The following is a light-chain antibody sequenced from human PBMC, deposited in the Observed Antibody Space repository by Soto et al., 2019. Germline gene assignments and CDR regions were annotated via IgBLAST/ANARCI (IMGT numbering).Light chain of an antibody. CDR3: CSYAGSNTYV. V-gene: IGLV2-23*02. CDR1: NGDIGNYDL. Sequence: QSPLTQPASVSGSPGQSITFSCTGTNGDIGNYDLVSWYQQHPGKAPKLLISEVTKRPSGISYRFSGSKSGNTASLTISGLQAEDEADYYCCSYAGSNTYVFGTGTKVTVL. CDR2: EVT. J-gene: IGLJ1*01.